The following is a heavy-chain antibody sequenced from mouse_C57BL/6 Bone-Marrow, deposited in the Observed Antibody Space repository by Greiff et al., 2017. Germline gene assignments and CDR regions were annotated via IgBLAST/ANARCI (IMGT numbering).Heavy chain of an antibody. Sequence: EVQLQQSGPELVKPGASVKISCKASGYTFTDYYMNWVKQSHGKSLEWIGDINPNNGGTSYNQKFKGKATLTVDTSSSTAYMELRRLTSEDSAVYYCARGDITTAFDDWGTGTTVTVSS. D-gene: IGHD1-1*01. CDR1: GYTFTDYY. J-gene: IGHJ1*03. V-gene: IGHV1-26*01. CDR3: ARGDITTAFDD. CDR2: INPNNGGT.